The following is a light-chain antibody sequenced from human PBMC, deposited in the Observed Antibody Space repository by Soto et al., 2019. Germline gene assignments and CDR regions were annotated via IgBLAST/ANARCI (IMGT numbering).Light chain of an antibody. J-gene: IGKJ2*01. Sequence: DTVMTQSPDSLAVSLGERATINCKSSQSILYSSNNKNYLAWYQQKPGQPPKLLISWASNRESGVPDRFSGSGSGTDFSLSISSLQAEDVAVYYCQQYLSTPPTFGQGTKLEIK. CDR1: QSILYSSNNKNY. CDR2: WAS. CDR3: QQYLSTPPT. V-gene: IGKV4-1*01.